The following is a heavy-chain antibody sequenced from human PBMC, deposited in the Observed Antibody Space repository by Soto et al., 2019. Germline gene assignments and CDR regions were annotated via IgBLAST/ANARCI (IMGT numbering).Heavy chain of an antibody. J-gene: IGHJ4*02. D-gene: IGHD3-16*01. CDR1: GGSTSSDNY. Sequence: SETLSLTCTVSGGSTSSDNYWSWIRQPPGKGLEWIGHIYYSGNTDYNPSLKSRLAISIDTSKNQFSLKLSSVAAADTAVYFCAREGGESSDGLYYFDSWGQGSLVTVSS. CDR2: IYYSGNT. CDR3: AREGGESSDGLYYFDS. V-gene: IGHV4-30-4*01.